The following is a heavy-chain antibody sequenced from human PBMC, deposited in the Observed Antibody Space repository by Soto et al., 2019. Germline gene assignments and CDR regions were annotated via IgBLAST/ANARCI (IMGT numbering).Heavy chain of an antibody. V-gene: IGHV3-33*01. J-gene: IGHJ6*02. CDR3: SREPGGDRVDV. CDR1: GFTFGNYG. Sequence: VQLVESGGGVVQPGRSLRLSCAASGFTFGNYGMHWVRQAPGKGLEWGAVIWYDGSKRYYADSVKGRFSISRDNSKNPLYLQMISLRAEDTGLYHCSREPGGDRVDVWGQGTKVTVSS. CDR2: IWYDGSKR. D-gene: IGHD2-21*02.